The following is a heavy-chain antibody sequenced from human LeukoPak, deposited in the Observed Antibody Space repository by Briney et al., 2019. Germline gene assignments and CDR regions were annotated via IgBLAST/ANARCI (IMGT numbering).Heavy chain of an antibody. CDR2: IYSGGST. Sequence: GGSLRLSCAASGFTVSRNYMSWVRQAPGKGLEWVSVIYSGGSTYYADSVKGRFTISRDNSKNTLYLQMNSLRAEDTAVYYCAREPYGDYEGYWGQGTLVTVSS. CDR3: AREPYGDYEGY. J-gene: IGHJ4*02. V-gene: IGHV3-53*01. D-gene: IGHD4-17*01. CDR1: GFTVSRNY.